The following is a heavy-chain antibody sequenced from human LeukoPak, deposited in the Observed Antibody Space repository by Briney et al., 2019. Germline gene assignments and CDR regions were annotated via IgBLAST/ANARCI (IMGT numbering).Heavy chain of an antibody. CDR1: GGSFSGYY. Sequence: PSETLSLACAVYGGSFSGYYWSWIRQPPGKGLEWIGEINHSGSTNYNPSLKSRVTISVDTSKNQFSLKLSSVTAADTAVYYCARQIPRGGYYPRPFDYWGQGTLVTVSS. CDR2: INHSGST. J-gene: IGHJ4*02. D-gene: IGHD3-22*01. V-gene: IGHV4-34*01. CDR3: ARQIPRGGYYPRPFDY.